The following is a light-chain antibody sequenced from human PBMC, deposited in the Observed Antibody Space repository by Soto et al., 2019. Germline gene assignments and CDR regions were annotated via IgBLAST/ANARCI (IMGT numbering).Light chain of an antibody. Sequence: EIVLTQSPGTLSLSPGARATLSCRASQIVSSSYLAWYQQKPGHAPRLLIYCASSRATGIPDRFSGSGSGTDFTLTISRLEPEDVAVYYCQQYGSSPLTFGGGTKVEIK. CDR1: QIVSSSY. V-gene: IGKV3-20*01. J-gene: IGKJ4*01. CDR2: CAS. CDR3: QQYGSSPLT.